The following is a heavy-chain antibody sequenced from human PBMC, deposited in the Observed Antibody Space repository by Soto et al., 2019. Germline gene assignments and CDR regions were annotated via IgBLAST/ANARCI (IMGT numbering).Heavy chain of an antibody. CDR2: IDPSDSYA. V-gene: IGHV5-10-1*03. J-gene: IGHJ5*02. Sequence: EIQLVQSGAEVKKPGESLRISCKASGYNFAGYWIIWVRQVPGQGLEWMGRIDPSDSYADYSPSFQGHVTFSADKSINTAYLQWSSLKASDTAMYYCARLVSNRFDPWGQGTLVTVSS. CDR1: GYNFAGYW. D-gene: IGHD3-16*01. CDR3: ARLVSNRFDP.